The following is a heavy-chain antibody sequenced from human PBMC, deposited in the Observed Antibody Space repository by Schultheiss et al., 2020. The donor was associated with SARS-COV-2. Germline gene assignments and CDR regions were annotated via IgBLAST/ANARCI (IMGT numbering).Heavy chain of an antibody. CDR1: GGTFSSYA. CDR2: INPNSGGT. Sequence: ASVKVSCKASGGTFSSYAISWVRQAPGQGLEWMGRINPNSGGTNYAQNFQGRVTMTRDTSISTAYMELSRLRSDDTAIYYCARARVGSGSYYNYWGQGTLVTVSS. J-gene: IGHJ4*02. CDR3: ARARVGSGSYYNY. D-gene: IGHD1-26*01. V-gene: IGHV1-2*06.